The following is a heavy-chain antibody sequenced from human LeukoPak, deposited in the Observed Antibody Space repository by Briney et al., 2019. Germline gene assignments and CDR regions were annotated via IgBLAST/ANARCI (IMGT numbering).Heavy chain of an antibody. CDR2: INPDGTDT. Sequence: GGSLRLSCAASGFTFSNFWMHWVRQAPGMGPVWVSQINPDGTDTLYADSVKGRFTISRDNARNTLYLRMNSLRAEDTAVYYCAKGTNFAFDNWGQGILVTVSS. V-gene: IGHV3-74*01. CDR3: AKGTNFAFDN. D-gene: IGHD1-14*01. J-gene: IGHJ4*02. CDR1: GFTFSNFW.